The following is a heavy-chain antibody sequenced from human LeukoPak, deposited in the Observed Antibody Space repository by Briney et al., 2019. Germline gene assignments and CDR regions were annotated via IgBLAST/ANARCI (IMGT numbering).Heavy chain of an antibody. V-gene: IGHV1-69*04. CDR3: ARSNCLASTCNNFYGMDV. CDR2: IIPILGIA. D-gene: IGHD1/OR15-1a*01. J-gene: IGHJ6*02. CDR1: GGTFSSYA. Sequence: SVKVSCKASGGTFSSYAISWVRQAPGQGLEWMGRIIPILGIANYAQKFQGRVTITADKSTSTAYMELSSLRSEDTAVYYCARSNCLASTCNNFYGMDVWGQGTTVTVSS.